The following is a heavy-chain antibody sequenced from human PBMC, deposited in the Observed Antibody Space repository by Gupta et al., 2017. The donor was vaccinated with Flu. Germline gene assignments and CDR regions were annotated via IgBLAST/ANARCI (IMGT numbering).Heavy chain of an antibody. Sequence: TFSTYSMNWVRQAPGKGLEWVSHISSSSSYRDDADSVKGRFTISRDNAKKSLYLQMNRLRAEDTAVYYWARSGADRWGSDYWGQGTLVTVSS. D-gene: IGHD3-10*01. J-gene: IGHJ4*02. V-gene: IGHV3-21*01. CDR2: ISSSSSYR. CDR3: ARSGADRWGSDY. CDR1: TFSTYS.